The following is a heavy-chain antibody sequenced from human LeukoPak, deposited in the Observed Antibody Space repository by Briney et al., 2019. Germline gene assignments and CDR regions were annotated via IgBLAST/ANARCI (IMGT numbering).Heavy chain of an antibody. CDR1: DDSITMYY. Sequence: SETLSLTCSVSDDSITMYYWTWIRQPPGKGLEWIGYVDHTGSTNFNPSLNGRVSISRDTTNNLFSLRLRSVTAADTAVYYCARGVVAAPPTLDYWGQGTLVTVSS. V-gene: IGHV4-59*01. CDR3: ARGVVAAPPTLDY. CDR2: VDHTGST. J-gene: IGHJ4*02. D-gene: IGHD2-15*01.